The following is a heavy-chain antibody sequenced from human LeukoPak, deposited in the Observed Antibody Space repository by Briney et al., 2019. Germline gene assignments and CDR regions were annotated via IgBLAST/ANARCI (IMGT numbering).Heavy chain of an antibody. CDR1: GGTFSSYT. CDR3: ARLLGDSSSGPMDV. V-gene: IGHV1-69*02. J-gene: IGHJ6*02. Sequence: ASVKVSCKASGGTFSSYTISWVRQPPGQGLEWMGRIIPILGIANYARKFQGRVTITADKSTSTAYMELSSLRSEDTAVYYCARLLGDSSSGPMDVWGQGTTVTVSS. CDR2: IIPILGIA. D-gene: IGHD6-6*01.